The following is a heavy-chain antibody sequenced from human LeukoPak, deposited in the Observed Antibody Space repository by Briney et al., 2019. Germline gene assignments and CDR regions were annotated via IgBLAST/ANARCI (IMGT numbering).Heavy chain of an antibody. CDR3: AKSVVVITFRFDD. V-gene: IGHV3-23*01. D-gene: IGHD2-15*01. CDR1: GFIVSGDF. Sequence: PGGSLRLSCAASGFIVSGDFMSWVRQAPGKGLEWVSAINGGGGNTYYADSVKGRFTISRDNSKNMVYLQMNSLRADDTAVYYCAKSVVVITFRFDDWGQGALVTVSS. J-gene: IGHJ4*02. CDR2: INGGGGNT.